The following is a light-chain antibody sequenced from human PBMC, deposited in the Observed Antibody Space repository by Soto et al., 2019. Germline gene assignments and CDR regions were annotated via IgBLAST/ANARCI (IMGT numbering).Light chain of an antibody. CDR2: AAS. J-gene: IGKJ3*01. CDR1: QDISTY. Sequence: IQLTQSPSSLSASVGDRVTIACRASQDISTYLAWYQQKPGKAPKLLIYAASTLQSGVPSRFSGSGSGTDFTLTISSLQPEDCATYYCQQVNTYPLTFGPGTKVDVK. CDR3: QQVNTYPLT. V-gene: IGKV1-9*01.